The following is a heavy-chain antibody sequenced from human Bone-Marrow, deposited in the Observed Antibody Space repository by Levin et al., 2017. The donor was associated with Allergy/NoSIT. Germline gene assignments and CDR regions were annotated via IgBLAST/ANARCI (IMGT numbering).Heavy chain of an antibody. CDR1: GFTFSNHG. D-gene: IGHD6-6*01. V-gene: IGHV3-33*01. Sequence: GESLKISCAASGFTFSNHGMHWVRQAPGKGLEWVAVIWFDGSNKFYADSVKGRFTISRDNSQNTVYLQMNGLRAEDTATFYCARDTYSSSSGIYNYYLDVWGRGTTVIVSS. CDR2: IWFDGSNK. CDR3: ARDTYSSSSGIYNYYLDV. J-gene: IGHJ6*03.